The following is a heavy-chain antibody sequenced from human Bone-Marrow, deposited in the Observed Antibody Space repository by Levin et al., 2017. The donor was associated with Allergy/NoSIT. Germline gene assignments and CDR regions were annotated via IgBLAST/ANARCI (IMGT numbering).Heavy chain of an antibody. D-gene: IGHD2-21*02. CDR3: AKDIGWRHLYGAFDI. J-gene: IGHJ3*02. V-gene: IGHV3-9*01. CDR2: ISWNSGSI. Sequence: GGSLRLSCAASGFTFDDYAMHWVRQAPGKGLEWVSGISWNSGSIGYADSVKGRFTISRDNAKNSLYLQMNSLRAEDTALYYCAKDIGWRHLYGAFDIWGQGTMVTVSS. CDR1: GFTFDDYA.